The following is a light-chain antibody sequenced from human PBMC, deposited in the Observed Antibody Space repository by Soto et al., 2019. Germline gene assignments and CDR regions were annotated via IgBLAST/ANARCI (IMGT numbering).Light chain of an antibody. V-gene: IGLV2-14*01. CDR2: EVS. CDR1: SSDVGGCNY. Sequence: QSVLTQPASVSGSPGQSITISCTETSSDVGGCNYVSWYQQQSGKAPKLMIHEVSNRPSGVSNRFSGSKSGNTASLTVSGLLAEDEADYYCSSYAGSRKVFGTGTKVTVL. CDR3: SSYAGSRKV. J-gene: IGLJ1*01.